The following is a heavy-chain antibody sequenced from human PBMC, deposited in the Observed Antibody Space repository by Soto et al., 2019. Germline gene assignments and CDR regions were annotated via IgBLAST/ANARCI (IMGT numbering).Heavy chain of an antibody. V-gene: IGHV1-3*01. Sequence: SGTGSCKAFGYTFPNYGIHWVRQAPGQRLEWMGWINAGNGDTKYSENFQGRVTITRDTSASTVYLDLSSLSSEDTAFYYCARTGHSGSYDYWGQGTLVTVSS. CDR3: ARTGHSGSYDY. J-gene: IGHJ4*02. CDR1: GYTFPNYG. CDR2: INAGNGDT. D-gene: IGHD3-22*01.